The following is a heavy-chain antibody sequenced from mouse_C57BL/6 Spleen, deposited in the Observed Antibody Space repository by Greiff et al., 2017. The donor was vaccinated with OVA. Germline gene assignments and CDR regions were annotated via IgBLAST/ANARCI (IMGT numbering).Heavy chain of an antibody. J-gene: IGHJ4*01. D-gene: IGHD1-1*01. Sequence: QVQLQQPGAELVMPGASVKLSCKASGYTFTSYWMHWVKQRPGQGLEWIGEIDPSDSYTNYNQKFKGKSTLTVDKSSSTAYMQLSSLTSEDSAVYYCARYGTTVVVVGDYYAMDYWGQGTSVTVSS. CDR2: IDPSDSYT. CDR1: GYTFTSYW. CDR3: ARYGTTVVVVGDYYAMDY. V-gene: IGHV1-69*01.